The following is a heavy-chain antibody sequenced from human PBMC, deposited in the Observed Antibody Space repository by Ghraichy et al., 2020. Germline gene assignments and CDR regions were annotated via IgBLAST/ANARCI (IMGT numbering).Heavy chain of an antibody. Sequence: GGSLRLSCAASGFTFSSYGMHWFRQAPGKGLEWVSSISGSGGRTYYIDSVQGRFTISRDNSKSTLYLQMNSLGAEDSAVYYCGRYAPFDCWGQGTLVTVSS. CDR3: GRYAPFDC. CDR2: ISGSGGRT. V-gene: IGHV3-23*01. D-gene: IGHD2-2*01. CDR1: GFTFSSYG. J-gene: IGHJ4*02.